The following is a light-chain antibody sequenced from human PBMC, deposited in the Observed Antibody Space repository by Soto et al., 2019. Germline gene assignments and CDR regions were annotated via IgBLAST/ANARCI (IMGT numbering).Light chain of an antibody. J-gene: IGLJ2*01. CDR1: SSDVGGYHY. CDR3: CSYAGSYTLV. CDR2: DVN. Sequence: HSVLTQPRSVSGSPGQSVTLSCTGTSSDVGGYHYVSWYQHHRGKAPKIIIYDVNKRPSGVPDRFSGSKSGNTASLTISGLQTEDEADYYCCSYAGSYTLVFGGGTKLTVL. V-gene: IGLV2-11*01.